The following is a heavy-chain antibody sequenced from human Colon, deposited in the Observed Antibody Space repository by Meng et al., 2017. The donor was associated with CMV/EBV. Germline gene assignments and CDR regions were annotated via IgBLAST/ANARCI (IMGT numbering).Heavy chain of an antibody. V-gene: IGHV2-5*02. Sequence: QITLKESGPTRVKPTQTLTLSCTFSGFSLSTSGVGVGWIRQSPGKALECLALIYWDDAERYSSSLRNRLTITKDTSKTQVVLRMTNMDPVDTATYYCAHFDYNDSGFDYWGQGTLVTVSS. J-gene: IGHJ4*02. D-gene: IGHD4-17*01. CDR2: IYWDDAE. CDR1: GFSLSTSGVG. CDR3: AHFDYNDSGFDY.